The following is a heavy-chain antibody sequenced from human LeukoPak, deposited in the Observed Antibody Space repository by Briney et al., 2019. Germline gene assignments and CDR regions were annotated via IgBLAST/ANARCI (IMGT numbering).Heavy chain of an antibody. CDR1: GGSFSGYY. CDR3: AYYGSGRVGRYYYYYMDV. D-gene: IGHD3-10*01. CDR2: INHSGST. Sequence: SGTLSLTCAVYGGSFSGYYWSWIRQPPGKGLEWIGEINHSGSTNYNPSLKSRVTISVDTSKNQFSLKLSSVTAADTAVYYCAYYGSGRVGRYYYYYMDVWGKGTTVTVSS. J-gene: IGHJ6*03. V-gene: IGHV4-34*01.